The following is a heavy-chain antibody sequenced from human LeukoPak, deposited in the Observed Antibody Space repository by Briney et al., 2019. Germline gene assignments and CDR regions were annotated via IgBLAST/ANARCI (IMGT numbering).Heavy chain of an antibody. Sequence: SLRLSCAASGFTFDDYAMHWVRQAPGKGLEWVSGISWNSGSIGYADSVKGRFTISRDNAKNSLYLQMNSLRAEDTALYYCAKDYYDSSGCMDVLGQGTTVTVSS. CDR1: GFTFDDYA. CDR2: ISWNSGSI. J-gene: IGHJ6*02. V-gene: IGHV3-9*01. D-gene: IGHD3-22*01. CDR3: AKDYYDSSGCMDV.